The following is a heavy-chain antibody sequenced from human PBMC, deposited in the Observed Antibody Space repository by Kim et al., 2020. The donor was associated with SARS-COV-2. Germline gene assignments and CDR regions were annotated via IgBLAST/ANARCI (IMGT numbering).Heavy chain of an antibody. J-gene: IGHJ4*02. Sequence: GSGQSYADYVTGRFTISRDNDKNTLYLQMNILRAEDTAVYYCAKDLQGSHWGQGTLVTVSS. CDR3: AKDLQGSH. D-gene: IGHD3-10*01. V-gene: IGHV3-23*03. CDR2: GSGQ.